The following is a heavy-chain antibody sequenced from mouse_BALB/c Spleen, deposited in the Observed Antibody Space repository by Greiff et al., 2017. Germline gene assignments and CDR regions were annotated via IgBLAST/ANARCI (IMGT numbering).Heavy chain of an antibody. Sequence: VQLQQSGAELAKPGASVKMSCKASGYTFTSYWMHWVNQRPGQGLEWIGYINPSTGYTEYNQKFKDKATLTADKSSSTAYMQLSSLTSEDSAVYYCARFGNYDYAMDYWGQGTSVTVSS. CDR3: ARFGNYDYAMDY. CDR1: GYTFTSYW. J-gene: IGHJ4*01. CDR2: INPSTGYT. V-gene: IGHV1-7*01. D-gene: IGHD2-1*01.